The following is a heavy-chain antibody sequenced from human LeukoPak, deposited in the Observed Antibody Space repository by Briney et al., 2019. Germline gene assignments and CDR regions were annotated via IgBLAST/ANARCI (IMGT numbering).Heavy chain of an antibody. CDR2: IYYSGST. D-gene: IGHD3-10*01. CDR1: GGSISSGDYY. CDR3: ARDFGDYYGSGAN. Sequence: PSETLSLTCTVSGGSISSGDYYWSWIRQPPGKGREWIVYIYYSGSTYYNPSLKSRVTIFVDTSKNQFSPKLSSVTAADTAVYYCARDFGDYYGSGANWGQGTLVTVSS. V-gene: IGHV4-30-4*02. J-gene: IGHJ4*02.